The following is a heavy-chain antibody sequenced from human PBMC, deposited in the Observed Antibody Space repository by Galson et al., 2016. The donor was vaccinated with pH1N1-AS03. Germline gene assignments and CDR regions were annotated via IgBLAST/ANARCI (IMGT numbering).Heavy chain of an antibody. Sequence: SVKVSCKASGYVFGSYLISWVRQAPGQGLEWMGWISVYNGNTNHAQNLQGRVTMSTDTSTTTAYMELRSLTSDDTAVYYCARQTMVHYFDYWGQGTLVTVSS. D-gene: IGHD3-10*01. V-gene: IGHV1-18*01. CDR1: GYVFGSYL. J-gene: IGHJ4*02. CDR2: ISVYNGNT. CDR3: ARQTMVHYFDY.